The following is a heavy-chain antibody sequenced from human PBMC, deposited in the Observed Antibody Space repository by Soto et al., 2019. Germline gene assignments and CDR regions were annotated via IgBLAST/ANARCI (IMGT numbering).Heavy chain of an antibody. CDR3: ARGGTMALDY. CDR1: GFTVSSNY. D-gene: IGHD3-10*01. V-gene: IGHV3-66*01. CDR2: IYSGGST. J-gene: IGHJ4*02. Sequence: PGGSLRLSCAASGFTVSSNYMSWVRQAPGKGLEWVSVIYSGGSTYYADSVKGRFTISRDSSKNTLYLQMNSLRAGDTAVYYCARGGTMALDYWGQRTLVTVSS.